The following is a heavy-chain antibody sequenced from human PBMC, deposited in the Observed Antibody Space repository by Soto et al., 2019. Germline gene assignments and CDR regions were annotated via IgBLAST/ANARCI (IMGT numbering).Heavy chain of an antibody. CDR2: ISGGGDAT. CDR3: ARKVPGSTTRPDYWYFDL. Sequence: EVQLLESGGGLVQPGGSLRLSCAASGFTFISYAMNWVRQAPGKGLQWGSAISGGGDATFYADSVKGRFTISRHNSRNTVTLQMNSLGADDTAVYYCARKVPGSTTRPDYWYFDLWGRGTLVTVSS. D-gene: IGHD3-10*01. CDR1: GFTFISYA. J-gene: IGHJ2*01. V-gene: IGHV3-23*01.